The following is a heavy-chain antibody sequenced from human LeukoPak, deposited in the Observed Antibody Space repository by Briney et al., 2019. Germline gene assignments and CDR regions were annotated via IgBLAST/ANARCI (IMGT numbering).Heavy chain of an antibody. V-gene: IGHV4-39*01. CDR3: AVIRYSGSYYRWFDP. Sequence: PSETLSLTCTVSGGSISSSSYYWGWIRQPPGKGLEWIGSIYYSGSTYYNPSLKSRVTISVDTSKNQFSLKLSSVTAADTAVYYCAVIRYSGSYYRWFDPWGQGTLVTVSS. CDR2: IYYSGST. J-gene: IGHJ5*02. CDR1: GGSISSSSYY. D-gene: IGHD1-26*01.